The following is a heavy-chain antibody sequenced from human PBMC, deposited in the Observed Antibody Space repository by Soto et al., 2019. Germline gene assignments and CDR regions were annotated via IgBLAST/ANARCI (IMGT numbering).Heavy chain of an antibody. CDR1: GGTFSSYT. Sequence: QVQLVQSGAEVKKPGSSVKVSCKASGGTFSSYTISWVRQAPGQGLEWMGRIIPILGIANYAQKFQGRVTITADKSTSTAYMELSSLRSEDTAVYYCASGGSSYYDSSGYPIRRGQGTLVTVSS. J-gene: IGHJ4*02. CDR2: IIPILGIA. V-gene: IGHV1-69*02. D-gene: IGHD3-22*01. CDR3: ASGGSSYYDSSGYPIR.